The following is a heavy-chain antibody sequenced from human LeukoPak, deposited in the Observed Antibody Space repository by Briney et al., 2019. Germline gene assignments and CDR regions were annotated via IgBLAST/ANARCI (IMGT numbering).Heavy chain of an antibody. Sequence: SETLSLTCAVYGGSFSGYYWSWIRQPPGKGLEWIGEINHSGSTNYNPSLKSRVTISVDTSKNQFSLKLSSVTAADTAVYYCARRPAAARWKGIDHWGQGTLVTVSS. CDR1: GGSFSGYY. D-gene: IGHD2-2*01. CDR3: ARRPAAARWKGIDH. J-gene: IGHJ4*02. V-gene: IGHV4-34*01. CDR2: INHSGST.